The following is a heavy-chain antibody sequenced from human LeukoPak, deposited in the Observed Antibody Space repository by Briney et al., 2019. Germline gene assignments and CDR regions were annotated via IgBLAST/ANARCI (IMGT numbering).Heavy chain of an antibody. J-gene: IGHJ4*02. D-gene: IGHD6-19*01. CDR3: VKDWSSGSFDY. CDR1: GFTFRSYA. V-gene: IGHV3-64D*06. CDR2: ISRNGVDT. Sequence: GGSLRLSCTASGFTFRSYAMHWVRQAPGKGLEYVSAISRNGVDTFYANSVEGRFTISRDNSKNTLYLQMSSLRAEDTAVYYCVKDWSSGSFDYWGQGTLVTVSS.